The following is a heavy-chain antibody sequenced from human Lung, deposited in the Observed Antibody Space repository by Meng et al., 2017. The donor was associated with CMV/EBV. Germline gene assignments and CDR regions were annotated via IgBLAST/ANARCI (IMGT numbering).Heavy chain of an antibody. CDR2: IGATPGGT. CDR1: GLTFSSYG. V-gene: IGHV3-23*01. J-gene: IGHJ4*02. D-gene: IGHD2-21*01. CDR3: AKYSAVGERLYYFDY. Sequence: GESLKISCAASGLTFSSYGMSWVRQAPGKGLECVSSIGATPGGTYYADSVKGRFTISRDNAKNTLYLQLNSLRAEDTAVYYGAKYSAVGERLYYFDYLGQRXLVTVSS.